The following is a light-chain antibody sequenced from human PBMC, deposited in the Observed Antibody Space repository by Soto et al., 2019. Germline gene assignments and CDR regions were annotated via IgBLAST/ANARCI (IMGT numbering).Light chain of an antibody. CDR2: DAS. J-gene: IGKJ4*01. CDR3: QQYNDWLS. CDR1: QSVSSN. Sequence: EIVMTQSPATLSVSPGERATLSCRASQSVSSNLAWYHQKPGQPPRLLIYDASTRATGLPARFSGSGSGTEVTLTISSLQSEDFGVYFCQQYNDWLSFGGGTKVEIK. V-gene: IGKV3-15*01.